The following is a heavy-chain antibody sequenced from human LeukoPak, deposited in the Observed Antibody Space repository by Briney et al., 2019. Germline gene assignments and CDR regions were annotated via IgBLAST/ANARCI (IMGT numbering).Heavy chain of an antibody. CDR2: INYSGST. CDR3: ARHPTEDSGYEFDAFDI. J-gene: IGHJ3*02. CDR1: GGSISSYY. D-gene: IGHD5-12*01. Sequence: SETLSLTCTVSGGSISSYYWSWIRQPPGKGLEWIGYINYSGSTNYNPSLKSRVTISADTSKNQFSLKLSSVTAADTAVYYCARHPTEDSGYEFDAFDIWGQGTMVTVSS. V-gene: IGHV4-59*08.